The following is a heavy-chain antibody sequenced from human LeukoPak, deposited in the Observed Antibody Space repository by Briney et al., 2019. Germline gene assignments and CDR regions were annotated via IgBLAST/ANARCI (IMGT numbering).Heavy chain of an antibody. Sequence: GGSLRLSCAVSGFTFSSYAMNWVRQAPGKGLEWVSAISGSGVNTDHADSVKGRFTISRDNTKNTLYLQMNSLRVEDTAVYYCAKSFGPVIAAAGTGADWGQGTLVTVSS. CDR2: ISGSGVNT. D-gene: IGHD6-13*01. CDR1: GFTFSSYA. V-gene: IGHV3-23*01. J-gene: IGHJ4*02. CDR3: AKSFGPVIAAAGTGAD.